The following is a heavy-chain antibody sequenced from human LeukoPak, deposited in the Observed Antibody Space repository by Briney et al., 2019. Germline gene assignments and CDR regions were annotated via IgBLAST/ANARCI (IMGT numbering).Heavy chain of an antibody. CDR1: GYTFTGYY. D-gene: IGHD6-13*01. CDR2: INPNSGGT. V-gene: IGHV1-2*02. J-gene: IGHJ6*02. Sequence: ASVKVSCKASGYTFTGYYMHWVRQAPGQGLEWMGWINPNSGGTNYAQKFQGRVTMTRDTSISTAYMELSRLRSDDTAVYYCASGSSWYPNYYYGMDVWGQGTTVTVSS. CDR3: ASGSSWYPNYYYGMDV.